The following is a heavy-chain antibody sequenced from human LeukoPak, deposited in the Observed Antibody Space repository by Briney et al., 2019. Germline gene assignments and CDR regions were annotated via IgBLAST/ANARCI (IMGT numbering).Heavy chain of an antibody. Sequence: PGGSLRLSCAASGFTFSSYGMHWVRQAPGKGLEWVAFIRYDGSNQYYADSVKGRFTIPRDSSKNTLYLQMNSLRGDDTAVYYCAKDMGYNTGWTRFDYWGRGTLVTVSS. CDR1: GFTFSSYG. CDR3: AKDMGYNTGWTRFDY. CDR2: IRYDGSNQ. V-gene: IGHV3-30*02. D-gene: IGHD6-19*01. J-gene: IGHJ4*02.